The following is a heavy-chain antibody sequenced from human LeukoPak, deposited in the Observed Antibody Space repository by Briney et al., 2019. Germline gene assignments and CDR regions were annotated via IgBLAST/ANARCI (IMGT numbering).Heavy chain of an antibody. CDR1: GFPYRSYA. CDR3: AKVDYWSPENYFDS. CDR2: ITDDEDT. D-gene: IGHD1-1*01. J-gene: IGHJ4*02. Sequence: GGTLRISCVAPGFPYRSYAMTWVRQPPRKDLYSVSAITDDEDTYYAESVKGRFTISRDNSQNTVFLQMNSLRVEDTAVYYCAKVDYWSPENYFDSWGQGTLVTVSS. V-gene: IGHV3-23*01.